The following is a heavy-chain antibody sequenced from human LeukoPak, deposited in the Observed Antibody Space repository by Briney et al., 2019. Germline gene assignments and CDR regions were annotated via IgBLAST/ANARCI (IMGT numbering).Heavy chain of an antibody. CDR3: ATGLTKSFYYYYYMDV. V-gene: IGHV1-69*05. Sequence: SVKVSCKASGGTFSSYAISWVRQAPGQGLEWMGGIIPIFGTANYAQKFQGRVTITTDESTSTAYMELSSLRSEDTAVYYCATGLTKSFYYYYYMDVWGKGTTVTVSS. D-gene: IGHD4/OR15-4a*01. J-gene: IGHJ6*03. CDR2: IIPIFGTA. CDR1: GGTFSSYA.